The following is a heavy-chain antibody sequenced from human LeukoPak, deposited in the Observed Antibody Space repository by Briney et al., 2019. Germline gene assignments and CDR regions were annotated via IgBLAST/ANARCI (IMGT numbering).Heavy chain of an antibody. CDR2: ISAYNANT. CDR3: ARERNLNLIDY. D-gene: IGHD1-14*01. J-gene: IGHJ4*02. CDR1: GYTLTSYG. Sequence: ASVKVSCKASGYTLTSYGISWVRQAPGQGLEWMGWISAYNANTNYAQKLQGRVTMTTDTSTSTAYMELRSLRSDDTAVYYCARERNLNLIDYWGQGTLVTVSS. V-gene: IGHV1-18*01.